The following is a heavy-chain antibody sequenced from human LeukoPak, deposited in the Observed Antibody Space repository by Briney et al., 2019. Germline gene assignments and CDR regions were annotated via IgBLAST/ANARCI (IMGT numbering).Heavy chain of an antibody. CDR1: GYPINNAYY. Sequence: SETLSLTCGVSGYPINNAYYWVWIRQPPGKGLEWIGSLYHPDSTYYNPSLKSRVTMSVDTSKNQFSLKLSSVTAADTAVYYCARDVPVRVRDYYDSSGYYFPIDPWGQGTLVTVSS. J-gene: IGHJ5*02. V-gene: IGHV4-38-2*02. D-gene: IGHD3-22*01. CDR3: ARDVPVRVRDYYDSSGYYFPIDP. CDR2: LYHPDST.